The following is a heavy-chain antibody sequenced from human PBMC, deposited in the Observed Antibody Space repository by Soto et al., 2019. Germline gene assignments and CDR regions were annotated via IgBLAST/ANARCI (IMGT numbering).Heavy chain of an antibody. CDR3: ARDRGSYALGY. D-gene: IGHD1-26*01. CDR1: GYTFTSYG. Sequence: QVQLVQSGAEVKKPGASVKVSCKASGYTFTSYGISWVRQAPGQGLEWMGWISAYNGNTNYAQKLQGRVTMTTDTPPSTAYMELRSVRCDDTAVYYWARDRGSYALGYWGQGTLVTVSS. J-gene: IGHJ4*02. CDR2: ISAYNGNT. V-gene: IGHV1-18*01.